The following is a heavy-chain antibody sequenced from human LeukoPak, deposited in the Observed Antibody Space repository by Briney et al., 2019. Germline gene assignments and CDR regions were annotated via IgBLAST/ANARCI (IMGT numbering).Heavy chain of an antibody. CDR2: INHSGST. D-gene: IGHD2-2*01. J-gene: IGHJ4*02. Sequence: SETLSLTCAVYGGSFSGYYWSWIRQPPGKGLEWIGEINHSGSTNYTPSLKSRVTISVDTSKNQFSLKLSSVTAADTAVYYCARGLEGIVVVPAASGQYYFDYWGQGTLVTVSS. CDR1: GGSFSGYY. V-gene: IGHV4-34*01. CDR3: ARGLEGIVVVPAASGQYYFDY.